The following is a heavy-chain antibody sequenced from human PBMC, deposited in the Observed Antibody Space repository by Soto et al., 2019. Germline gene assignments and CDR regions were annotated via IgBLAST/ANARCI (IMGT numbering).Heavy chain of an antibody. J-gene: IGHJ6*02. Sequence: GGSLRLSCAASGFTFSSYSMNWVRQAPGKGLEWVSSISSSSSYIYYADSVKGRFTISRDNAKNSLYLQMNSLRAEDTAVYYCARGDTAMVDYYYYYGMDVWGHGTTVTVSS. CDR2: ISSSSSYI. CDR3: ARGDTAMVDYYYYYGMDV. D-gene: IGHD5-18*01. V-gene: IGHV3-21*01. CDR1: GFTFSSYS.